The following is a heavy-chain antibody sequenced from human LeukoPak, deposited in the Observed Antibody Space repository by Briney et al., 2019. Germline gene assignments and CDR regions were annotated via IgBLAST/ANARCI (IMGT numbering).Heavy chain of an antibody. J-gene: IGHJ5*02. CDR1: GFTFSSYG. Sequence: GGSLRLSCAASGFTFSSYGMHWVRQAPGKGLEWVAVISYDGSNKYYADSVKGRFTISRDNSKNTLYLQMNSLRAEDTAVYYCAKDFGVYAAAGTSWFDPWGQGTLVTVSS. V-gene: IGHV3-30*18. CDR3: AKDFGVYAAAGTSWFDP. D-gene: IGHD6-13*01. CDR2: ISYDGSNK.